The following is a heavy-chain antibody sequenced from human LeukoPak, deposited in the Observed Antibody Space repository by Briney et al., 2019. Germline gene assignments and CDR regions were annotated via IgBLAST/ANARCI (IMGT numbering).Heavy chain of an antibody. J-gene: IGHJ4*02. D-gene: IGHD2/OR15-2a*01. Sequence: GGSLRLSCAASGFTFSGYEMNWVRQAPGKGLEWVSYISSSGSTIYYADSVKGRFTVSRDNAKNSLYLQMNSLRAEDTAVYYCARDGTYYDFWGQGILVTVSS. CDR3: ARDGTYYDF. CDR1: GFTFSGYE. CDR2: ISSSGSTI. V-gene: IGHV3-48*03.